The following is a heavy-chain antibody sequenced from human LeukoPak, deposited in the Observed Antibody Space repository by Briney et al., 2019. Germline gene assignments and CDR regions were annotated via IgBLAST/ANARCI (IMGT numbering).Heavy chain of an antibody. Sequence: ASVKVSCKASSYTFTRYGISWVGQAPGQGLEWMGWISGSNGNTNYAQKFQGRVSMTADTSTSTAYMELRSLRSDDTAVYYCARSGRGTYYYFDLWGQGTLVTVSS. CDR1: SYTFTRYG. J-gene: IGHJ4*02. CDR3: ARSGRGTYYYFDL. CDR2: ISGSNGNT. D-gene: IGHD1-26*01. V-gene: IGHV1-18*01.